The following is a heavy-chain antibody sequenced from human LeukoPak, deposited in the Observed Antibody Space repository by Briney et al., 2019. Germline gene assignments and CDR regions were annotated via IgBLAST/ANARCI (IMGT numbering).Heavy chain of an antibody. CDR3: ARDVRYASGWSTPES. CDR1: GGSIINHY. D-gene: IGHD6-19*01. CDR2: IYSSGSA. V-gene: IGHV4-4*07. Sequence: SSETLSLTCTVSGGSIINHYWSWIRQPAGKGLEWIGRIYSSGSASYSPSLKSRVSMSIDTSNNHFSLNLTSVTAADTALYFCARDVRYASGWSTPESWGQGTLVTVSS. J-gene: IGHJ5*02.